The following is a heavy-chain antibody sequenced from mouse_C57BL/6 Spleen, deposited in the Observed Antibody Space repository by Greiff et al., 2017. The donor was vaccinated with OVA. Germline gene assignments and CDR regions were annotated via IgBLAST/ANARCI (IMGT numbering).Heavy chain of an antibody. D-gene: IGHD2-4*01. Sequence: QVQLQQSGPGLVAPSQSLSITCTVSGFSLTSYGVHWVRQPPGKGLEWLVVIRSDGSTTYNSALKSRLSISKDNSKSQVFLKMNSLQTDDTAMYYCARHERLRRGFDYWGQGTTLTVSS. CDR2: IRSDGST. CDR1: GFSLTSYG. CDR3: ARHERLRRGFDY. J-gene: IGHJ2*01. V-gene: IGHV2-6-1*01.